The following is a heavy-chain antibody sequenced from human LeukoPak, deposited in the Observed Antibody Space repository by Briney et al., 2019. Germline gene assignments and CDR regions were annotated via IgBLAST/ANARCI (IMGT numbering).Heavy chain of an antibody. J-gene: IGHJ5*02. CDR1: GYTFTSYG. Sequence: ASVKVSCKASGYTFTSYGIRWVRQAPGQGLEWMGWISAYNGNTNYAQKLQGRVTMTTDTSTSTAYMELRSLRSDDTAVYYCARDGDYYYGSGSYYRFDPWGQGTLVTVSS. D-gene: IGHD3-10*01. CDR2: ISAYNGNT. V-gene: IGHV1-18*01. CDR3: ARDGDYYYGSGSYYRFDP.